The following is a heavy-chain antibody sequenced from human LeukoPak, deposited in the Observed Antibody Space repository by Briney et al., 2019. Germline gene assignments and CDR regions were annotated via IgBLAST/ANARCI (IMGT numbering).Heavy chain of an antibody. V-gene: IGHV4-34*01. Sequence: SETLSLTCAVYGGSFSTYYWSWIRQSPGKGLEWLAEINHRGDTNYNPSVKSRVTISVDTSKNQFSLKVNSLTAADTAVYYCARGATISETGYFDYWGQGTLVTVSS. CDR1: GGSFSTYY. J-gene: IGHJ4*03. D-gene: IGHD1-1*01. CDR3: ARGATISETGYFDY. CDR2: INHRGDT.